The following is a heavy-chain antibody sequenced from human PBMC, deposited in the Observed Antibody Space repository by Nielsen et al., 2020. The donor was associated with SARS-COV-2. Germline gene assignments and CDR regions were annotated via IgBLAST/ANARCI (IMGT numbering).Heavy chain of an antibody. CDR2: ISSSGSTI. D-gene: IGHD3-3*01. V-gene: IGHV3-48*03. J-gene: IGHJ6*02. Sequence: VRQAPVKGLAWVSYISSSGSTIYYADSVKGRFTISRDNAKNSLYLQMNSLRAEDTAVYYCARDRVLRFLEWSPSSDYGMDVWGQGTTVTVSS. CDR3: ARDRVLRFLEWSPSSDYGMDV.